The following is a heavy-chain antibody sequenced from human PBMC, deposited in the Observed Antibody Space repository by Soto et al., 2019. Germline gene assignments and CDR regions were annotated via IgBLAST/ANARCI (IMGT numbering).Heavy chain of an antibody. D-gene: IGHD3-16*02. Sequence: QLQLVQSGAEVKKPGSSVKVSCKASGGTFSAYAISWVRQAPGQGLEWMGGILPLSGTTNYTQRFQGRVTISADKSTGTASMELSSLRSEDTAVYYCARANPTKYYDYVWGDYRRGGMDVWGQGTTVTVSS. CDR2: ILPLSGTT. J-gene: IGHJ6*02. CDR3: ARANPTKYYDYVWGDYRRGGMDV. V-gene: IGHV1-69*06. CDR1: GGTFSAYA.